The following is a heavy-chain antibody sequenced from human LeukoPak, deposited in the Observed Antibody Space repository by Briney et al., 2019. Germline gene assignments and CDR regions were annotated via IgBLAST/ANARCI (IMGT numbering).Heavy chain of an antibody. J-gene: IGHJ4*02. V-gene: IGHV3-23*01. CDR3: AKSVEHSNYRKFHD. D-gene: IGHD4-11*01. CDR1: GFTFSSYA. CDR2: ISGGGGGT. Sequence: GGSLRLSCAASGFTFSSYAMSWVRQAPGKGPEWVSGISGGGGGTYYADPVKGRFTISRANSKNTVYLQMNSLRVDDTAVYYCAKSVEHSNYRKFHDWGQGTLVTVSS.